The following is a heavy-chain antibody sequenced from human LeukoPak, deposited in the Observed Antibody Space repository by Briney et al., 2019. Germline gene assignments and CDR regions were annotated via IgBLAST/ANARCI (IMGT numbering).Heavy chain of an antibody. CDR1: GFTFSSYW. Sequence: PGGSLRLSCAASGFTFSSYWMHWVRQAPGKGLVWVSRINTDGSSTSYADSVKGRFTISRDNAKNTLYLQMNSLRAEDMAVYYCATEDYYGSGSHFDYWGQGTLVTVSS. CDR2: INTDGSST. J-gene: IGHJ4*02. V-gene: IGHV3-74*01. D-gene: IGHD3-10*01. CDR3: ATEDYYGSGSHFDY.